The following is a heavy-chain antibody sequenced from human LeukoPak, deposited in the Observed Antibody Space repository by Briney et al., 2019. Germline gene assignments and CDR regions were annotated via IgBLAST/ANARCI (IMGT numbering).Heavy chain of an antibody. CDR1: GFTFSSYV. V-gene: IGHV3-23*01. D-gene: IGHD6-19*01. Sequence: GGSLRLSPAASGFTFSSYVMSWVREAPGKGLERVSALSGSGGSTYYADSVKGRFTISRDNSKNTMYLQMNRLRAEDTAVYYCAKGQWLVEGFDYWGQGTLVTVSS. CDR2: LSGSGGST. CDR3: AKGQWLVEGFDY. J-gene: IGHJ4*02.